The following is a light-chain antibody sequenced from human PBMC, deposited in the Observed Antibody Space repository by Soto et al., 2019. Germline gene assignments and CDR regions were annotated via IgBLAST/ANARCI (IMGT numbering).Light chain of an antibody. J-gene: IGLJ1*01. V-gene: IGLV2-14*01. CDR3: SSYTSISTYV. CDR2: DVR. CDR1: SSDVGGYNF. Sequence: QSVLTQPASVSGSPGQSITISCTGTSSDVGGYNFVSWNQQHPGKAPKLMIYDVRNRPSGVSNRFSGSKSVNTASLTISGLQAEDEADYYCSSYTSISTYVFGTGTKLTVL.